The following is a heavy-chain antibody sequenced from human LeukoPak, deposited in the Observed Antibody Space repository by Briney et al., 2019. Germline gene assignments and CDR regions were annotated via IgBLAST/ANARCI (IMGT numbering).Heavy chain of an antibody. CDR2: INHSGST. J-gene: IGHJ4*02. V-gene: IGHV4-34*01. CDR1: GGSFSGYY. Sequence: PSETLSLTCAVYGGSFSGYYWSWIRQPPGKGLEWIGEINHSGSTNYNPSLKSRVTISVDTSKNQFSLKLSSVTAADTAVYCCARVGGYCSSTSCRNKGLYDYWGQGTLVTVSS. D-gene: IGHD2-2*01. CDR3: ARVGGYCSSTSCRNKGLYDY.